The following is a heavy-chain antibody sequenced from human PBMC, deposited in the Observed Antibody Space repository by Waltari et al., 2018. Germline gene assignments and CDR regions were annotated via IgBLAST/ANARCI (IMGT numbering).Heavy chain of an antibody. CDR3: ARHVTGSTRGTFDV. V-gene: IGHV3-66*04. J-gene: IGHJ6*02. CDR1: GFTVNSNY. CDR2: INSGDAT. D-gene: IGHD1-7*01. Sequence: EVQLVESGGDLVQPGRSLRLSFAAAGFTVNSNYMRWVRTVPGKGLEWVSMINSGDATFYADSVKDRFTISRDTSKNTLSLQMNSLRVEDSAVYYCARHVTGSTRGTFDVWGQGTTVTVSS.